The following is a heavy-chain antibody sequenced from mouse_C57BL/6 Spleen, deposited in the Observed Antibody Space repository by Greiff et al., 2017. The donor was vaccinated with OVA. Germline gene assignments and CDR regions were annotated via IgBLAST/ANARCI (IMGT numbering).Heavy chain of an antibody. CDR2: ISSGGSYT. D-gene: IGHD1-1*01. V-gene: IGHV5-6*01. CDR1: GFTFSSYG. CDR3: ASYYYGSRGAY. Sequence: EVKLVESGGDLVMPGGSLKLSCAASGFTFSSYGMSWVRQTPDKRLEWVATISSGGSYTYYPDSVKGRFTISRDNAKNTLYLQMSSLKSEDTAMYYCASYYYGSRGAYWGQGTLVTVSA. J-gene: IGHJ3*01.